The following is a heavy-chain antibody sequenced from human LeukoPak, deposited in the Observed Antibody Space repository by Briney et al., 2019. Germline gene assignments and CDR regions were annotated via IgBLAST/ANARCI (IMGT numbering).Heavy chain of an antibody. CDR2: IYYSGST. CDR3: AGVLSGGSRPMGV. D-gene: IGHD1-26*01. CDR1: GGSITNYY. V-gene: IGHV4-59*01. J-gene: IGHJ6*03. Sequence: PSETLSLTCTVSGGSITNYYWGWIRQPPGKGLEWIGYIYYSGSTNYNPSLKIRLTISVDTSKNLFALNLSSVTAADTAGYDCAGVLSGGSRPMGVWGKGTTVTVS.